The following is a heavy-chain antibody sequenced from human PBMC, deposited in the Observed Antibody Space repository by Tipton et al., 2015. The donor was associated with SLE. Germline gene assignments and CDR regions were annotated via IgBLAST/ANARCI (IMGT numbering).Heavy chain of an antibody. CDR1: GGSISSFY. CDR3: TKDGEMATNDAFDI. CDR2: IYYSGST. J-gene: IGHJ3*02. D-gene: IGHD5-24*01. Sequence: LTCTVSGGSISSFYWSWIRQPPGKGLEWIGYIYYSGSTNYNPSLKSRVTISVDTSKNQLSLKLRSVTAADTAAYYCTKDGEMATNDAFDIWGRGTMVTVSS. V-gene: IGHV4-59*01.